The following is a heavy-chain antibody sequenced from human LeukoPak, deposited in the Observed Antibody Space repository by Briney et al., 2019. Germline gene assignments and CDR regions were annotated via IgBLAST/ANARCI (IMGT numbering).Heavy chain of an antibody. CDR1: GYTFTSYG. CDR3: ARVTGGANFDH. D-gene: IGHD1-14*01. J-gene: IGHJ4*02. CDR2: INPGSGNT. V-gene: IGHV1-46*01. Sequence: ASVKVSCKASGYTFTSYGISWVRQAPGQGLEWMGVINPGSGNTNYAQKFQDRVTMTRDTSTGTVYMELSSLRSEDTAVYFCARVTGGANFDHWGQGTLVTVSS.